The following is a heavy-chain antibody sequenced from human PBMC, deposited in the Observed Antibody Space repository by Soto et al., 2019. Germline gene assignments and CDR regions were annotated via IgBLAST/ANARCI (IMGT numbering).Heavy chain of an antibody. V-gene: IGHV3-11*01. Sequence: GGSLRLSCAASGFTFSDFYMSWIRQAPGKGLEWVSYISSSGSNIYYADSLKGRFTISRDNARNSLYLQMNSLGAEDTAVYYCARGGWFGESPIDYWGQGTLVTVSS. J-gene: IGHJ4*02. CDR3: ARGGWFGESPIDY. D-gene: IGHD3-10*01. CDR1: GFTFSDFY. CDR2: ISSSGSNI.